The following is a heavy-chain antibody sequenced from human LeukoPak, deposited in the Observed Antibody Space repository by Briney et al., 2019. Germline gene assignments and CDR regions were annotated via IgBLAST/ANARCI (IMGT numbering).Heavy chain of an antibody. CDR1: GFTFSSYS. CDR3: ARASGSLDFDY. Sequence: GGSLRLSCAASGFTFSSYSMNWVRQAPGKGLEWVSSIITSSSYIYYADSVKGRVTISRDNAKNSLYLQMNSLRAEDTAVYSCARASGSLDFDYWGQGTLVTVSS. D-gene: IGHD1-26*01. J-gene: IGHJ4*02. CDR2: IITSSSYI. V-gene: IGHV3-21*01.